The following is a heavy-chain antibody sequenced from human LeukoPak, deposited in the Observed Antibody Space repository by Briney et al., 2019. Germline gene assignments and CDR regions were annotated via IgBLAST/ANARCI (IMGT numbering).Heavy chain of an antibody. CDR1: GYSISSGYY. Sequence: SETLSLTCTVSGYSISSGYYWGWIRQPPGKGLEWIGSIYHSGSTYYNPSLKSRVTISVDTSKNQFSLKLSSVTAADTAVYYCARCPSSVPTFDCWGQGTLVTVSS. V-gene: IGHV4-38-2*02. CDR3: ARCPSSVPTFDC. J-gene: IGHJ4*02. CDR2: IYHSGST.